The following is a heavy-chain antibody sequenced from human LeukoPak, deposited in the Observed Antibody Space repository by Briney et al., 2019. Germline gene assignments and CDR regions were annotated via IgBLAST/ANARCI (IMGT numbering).Heavy chain of an antibody. J-gene: IGHJ4*02. Sequence: GGSLRLSCAASGFTFSSYTMSWVRQAPGKGLEWVSTITTSDGNTYYADSVKGRFTVSRDNSKNTLFLQMNSLRAEDTAVYYCAREVAGFDYWGQGTLVTVSS. CDR3: AREVAGFDY. CDR2: ITTSDGNT. V-gene: IGHV3-23*01. CDR1: GFTFSSYT. D-gene: IGHD6-19*01.